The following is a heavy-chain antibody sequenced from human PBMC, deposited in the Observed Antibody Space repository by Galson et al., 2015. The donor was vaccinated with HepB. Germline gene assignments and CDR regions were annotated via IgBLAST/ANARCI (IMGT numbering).Heavy chain of an antibody. V-gene: IGHV6-1*01. J-gene: IGHJ4*02. D-gene: IGHD6-13*01. CDR2: TYYRSKWYN. CDR1: GDSVSSNSAA. Sequence: CAISGDSVSSNSAAWNWIRQSPSRGLEWLGRTYYRSKWYNDYAVSVKSRITINPDTSKNQFSLQLNSVTPEDTAVYYCARAVAAAERPGFDYWGQGTLVTVSS. CDR3: ARAVAAAERPGFDY.